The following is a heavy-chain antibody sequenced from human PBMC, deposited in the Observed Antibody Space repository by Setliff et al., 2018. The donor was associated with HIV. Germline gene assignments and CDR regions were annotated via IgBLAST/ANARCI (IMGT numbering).Heavy chain of an antibody. Sequence: GASVKVSCKASGGSLNNYAISWVRQAPGQGLEWMGGIISIFGTTTYAQKFQDRVTITTDESTTAFYMELSSLRSEDTALYSCARDLNDSWLQQYWFFDLWGRGTQVTVSS. CDR1: GGSLNNYA. V-gene: IGHV1-69*05. J-gene: IGHJ2*01. CDR3: ARDLNDSWLQQYWFFDL. CDR2: IISIFGTT. D-gene: IGHD5-12*01.